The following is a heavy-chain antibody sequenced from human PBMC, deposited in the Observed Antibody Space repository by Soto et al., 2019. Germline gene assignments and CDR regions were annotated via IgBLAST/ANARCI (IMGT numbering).Heavy chain of an antibody. V-gene: IGHV3-15*01. D-gene: IGHD1-26*01. Sequence: EVQLVESGGGLVEPGGSIRLSCVASGFTFTKAYMTWVRQAPGKGLEWVGRIKGSHAGGTTDYATSVKGRFTISRDDSKNTLYLPMNSLKTEDTSVYYCATEGGYPGSNFYGAYWGQGTLVTVSS. CDR3: ATEGGYPGSNFYGAY. CDR1: GFTFTKAY. J-gene: IGHJ4*02. CDR2: IKGSHAGGTT.